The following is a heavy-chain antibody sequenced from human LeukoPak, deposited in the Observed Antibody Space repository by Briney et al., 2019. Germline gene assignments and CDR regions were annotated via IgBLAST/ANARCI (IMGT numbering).Heavy chain of an antibody. CDR1: GFTFSGYA. D-gene: IGHD2-15*01. J-gene: IGHJ4*02. V-gene: IGHV3-23*01. Sequence: PGGSLRLSCAASGFTFSGYAMSWVRQAPGKWLEWVSAISGSGGSTYYADSVKGRFTISRDNSKNTLYLQMNSLRAEDTAVYYCAKGPLCSSDYWGQGTLVTVSS. CDR3: AKGPLCSSDY. CDR2: ISGSGGST.